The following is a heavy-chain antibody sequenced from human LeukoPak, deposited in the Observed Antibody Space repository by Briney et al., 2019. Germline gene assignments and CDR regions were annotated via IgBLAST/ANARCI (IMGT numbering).Heavy chain of an antibody. CDR2: ISASSGSI. J-gene: IGHJ4*02. V-gene: IGHV3-48*02. CDR3: PTDLVGRY. Sequence: PGGSLRLSCEASGLTFSSYSMICVRQPPGKGLEWVSYISASSGSIYYADSVKGRFTVSRDNAKESLFLQMNSLRDEDTAVYYCPTDLVGRYWGQGTLVTVSS. D-gene: IGHD1-26*01. CDR1: GLTFSSYS.